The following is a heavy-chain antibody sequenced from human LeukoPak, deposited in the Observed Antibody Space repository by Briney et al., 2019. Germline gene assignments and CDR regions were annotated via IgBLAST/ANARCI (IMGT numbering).Heavy chain of an antibody. CDR2: ISDIGSI. Sequence: PSETLSLTCTVSGGSISSYYWSWIRQPPGKGLEWIAYISDIGSINYNPSLKSRVTISVDTSKNQFSLKLSSVTAADTAVYYCARGDTMDWFDPWGQGTLVTVSS. CDR1: GGSISSYY. J-gene: IGHJ5*02. CDR3: ARGDTMDWFDP. V-gene: IGHV4-59*12. D-gene: IGHD3-10*01.